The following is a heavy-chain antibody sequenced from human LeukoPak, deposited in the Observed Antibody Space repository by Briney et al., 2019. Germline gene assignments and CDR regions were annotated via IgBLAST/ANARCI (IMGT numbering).Heavy chain of an antibody. V-gene: IGHV1-46*01. Sequence: ASVKVSCKASGYTFTGYYMHWVRQAPGQGLESMGIINPGGGSTSYAQKFQGRVTMTRDTSTSTVYMELNSLRSEDTAVYYCAKDLRWDHPGLDPWGQGTLVIVSS. J-gene: IGHJ5*02. D-gene: IGHD4-23*01. CDR2: INPGGGST. CDR1: GYTFTGYY. CDR3: AKDLRWDHPGLDP.